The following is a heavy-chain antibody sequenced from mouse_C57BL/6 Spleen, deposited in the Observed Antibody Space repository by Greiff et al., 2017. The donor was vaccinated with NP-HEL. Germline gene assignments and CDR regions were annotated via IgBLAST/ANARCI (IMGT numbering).Heavy chain of an antibody. Sequence: QVQLQQSGTELVKPGASVKLSCMASGYTFTSYWMHWVKQRPGQGLEWIGNINPSNGGTNYNEKFKSKATLTVDKSSSTAYMQLSSLTSEDSAVYYCARSWGNWSWFAYWGQGTLVTVSA. V-gene: IGHV1-53*01. D-gene: IGHD2-1*01. J-gene: IGHJ3*01. CDR2: INPSNGGT. CDR3: ARSWGNWSWFAY. CDR1: GYTFTSYW.